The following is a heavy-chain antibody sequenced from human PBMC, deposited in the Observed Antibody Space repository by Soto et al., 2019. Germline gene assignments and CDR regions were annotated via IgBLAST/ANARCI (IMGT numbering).Heavy chain of an antibody. V-gene: IGHV1-69*13. CDR3: FLWFGESTSYYYYGMDV. J-gene: IGHJ6*02. Sequence: SVKVSCKASGGTFSSYAISWVRQAPGQGLEWMGGIILIFGTANYAQKFQGRVTITADESTSTAYMELSSLRSEDTAVYYCFLWFGESTSYYYYGMDVWGQGTTVTVSS. D-gene: IGHD3-10*01. CDR2: IILIFGTA. CDR1: GGTFSSYA.